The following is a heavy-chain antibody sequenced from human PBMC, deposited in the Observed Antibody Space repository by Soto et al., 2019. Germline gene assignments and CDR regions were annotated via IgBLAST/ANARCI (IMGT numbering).Heavy chain of an antibody. CDR2: IDWDDDK. D-gene: IGHD1-7*01. J-gene: IGHJ4*02. CDR3: ARMSTGTFDY. Sequence: XGPTLVNPTQSLTLTCTFSGFSLSTSGMRVSWIRQPPGKALEWLARIDWDDDKFYSTSLKTRLTISKDTSKNQVVLTMTNMDPVDTATYYCARMSTGTFDYWGQGTLVTVSS. CDR1: GFSLSTSGMR. V-gene: IGHV2-70*04.